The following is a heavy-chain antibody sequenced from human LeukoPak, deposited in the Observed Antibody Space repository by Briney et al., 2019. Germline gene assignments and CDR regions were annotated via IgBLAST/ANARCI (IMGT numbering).Heavy chain of an antibody. CDR3: ARVATTPGDYFDY. Sequence: SETLSLTCTVSGGSISSGGYYWSWIRQPPGKGLEWIGYIYHSGSTYYNPSLKSRVTISVDRSKNQFSLKLSSVTAADTAVYYCARVATTPGDYFDYWGQGTLVTVSS. V-gene: IGHV4-30-2*01. CDR1: GGSISSGGYY. D-gene: IGHD5-24*01. CDR2: IYHSGST. J-gene: IGHJ4*02.